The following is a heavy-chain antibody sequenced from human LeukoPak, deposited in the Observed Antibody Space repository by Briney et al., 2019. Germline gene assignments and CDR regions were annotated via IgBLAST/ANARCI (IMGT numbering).Heavy chain of an antibody. CDR1: GYTFTSYG. CDR2: ISAYNGNT. D-gene: IGHD3-22*01. CDR3: AVDRSKEDSSGYNYYYYGMDV. J-gene: IGHJ6*02. Sequence: ASVKVSCKASGYTFTSYGISWVRQAPGEGLEWMGWISAYNGNTNYAQKLQGRVTMTTDTSTSTAYMELRSLRSDDTAVYYCAVDRSKEDSSGYNYYYYGMDVWGQGTTVTVSS. V-gene: IGHV1-18*01.